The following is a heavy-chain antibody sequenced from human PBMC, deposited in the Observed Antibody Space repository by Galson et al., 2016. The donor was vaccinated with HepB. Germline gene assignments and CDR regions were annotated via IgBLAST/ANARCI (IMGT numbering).Heavy chain of an antibody. CDR1: GFDFSSYR. Sequence: SLRLSCAASGFDFSSYRMNWVRQAPGKGLDWVATISSSSNFIYYVGSVKGRFTISRDNAEDSLDLQMNSLRAEDTAVYYCARDRGPFDAFDIWGRGTMVTVSS. CDR2: ISSSSNFI. CDR3: ARDRGPFDAFDI. V-gene: IGHV3-21*01. J-gene: IGHJ3*02. D-gene: IGHD3-10*01.